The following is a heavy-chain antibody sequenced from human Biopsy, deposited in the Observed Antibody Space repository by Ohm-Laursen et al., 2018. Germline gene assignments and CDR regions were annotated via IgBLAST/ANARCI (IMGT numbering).Heavy chain of an antibody. D-gene: IGHD4-17*01. J-gene: IGHJ1*01. Sequence: SDTLSLTCTVSGGSFTGHYWSWIRQPPGKGLEWIGNISYTGYTSYKPSLKSRVTISLDTSRRHFSLRLTSLAAADTAVYYCARGSNEYGGLYFPHWGQGTLVTVSS. CDR1: GGSFTGHY. CDR2: ISYTGYT. V-gene: IGHV4-59*08. CDR3: ARGSNEYGGLYFPH.